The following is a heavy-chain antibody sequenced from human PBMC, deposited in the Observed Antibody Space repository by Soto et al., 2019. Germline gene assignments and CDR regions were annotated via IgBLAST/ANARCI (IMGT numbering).Heavy chain of an antibody. V-gene: IGHV1-46*01. CDR2: INPSGGTT. D-gene: IGHD2-15*01. CDR3: ARVRGGGSEYFFDY. Sequence: GASVKVSCKACGYTFTRYNVHWVRQAPGQGLEWMAIINPSGGTTYYVQKFEGRVTLTTDASTSTVYMELSSLRSDDTAVYYCARVRGGGSEYFFDYWGQGTLVTVSS. CDR1: GYTFTRYN. J-gene: IGHJ4*02.